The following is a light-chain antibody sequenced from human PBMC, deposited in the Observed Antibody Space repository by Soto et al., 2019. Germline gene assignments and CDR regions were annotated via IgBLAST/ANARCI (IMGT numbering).Light chain of an antibody. CDR1: SSNIGAGYD. CDR3: QSYDSSLSAYV. J-gene: IGLJ1*01. CDR2: GNS. V-gene: IGLV1-40*01. Sequence: QPVLTQPPSVSGAPGQRVTISCTGSSSNIGAGYDVHWYQQLPGTAPKLLIFGNSNRPSGVPDRFSGSKSGTSASLAITGLQAEDAADYYCQSYDSSLSAYVFGTGTKVTVL.